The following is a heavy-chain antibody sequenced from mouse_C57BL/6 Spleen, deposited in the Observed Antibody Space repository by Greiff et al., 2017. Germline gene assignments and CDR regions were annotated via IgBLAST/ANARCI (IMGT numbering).Heavy chain of an antibody. J-gene: IGHJ3*01. D-gene: IGHD2-4*01. CDR3: ARYDYDAAWFAY. V-gene: IGHV1-69*01. CDR1: GYTFTSYW. Sequence: QVHVKQPGAELVMPGASVKLSCKASGYTFTSYWMHWAKQRPGQGLEWIGEIDPSDSYTNYNQKFKGKSTLTVDKSSSTAYMQLSSLTSEDSAVYYCARYDYDAAWFAYWGQGTLVTVSA. CDR2: IDPSDSYT.